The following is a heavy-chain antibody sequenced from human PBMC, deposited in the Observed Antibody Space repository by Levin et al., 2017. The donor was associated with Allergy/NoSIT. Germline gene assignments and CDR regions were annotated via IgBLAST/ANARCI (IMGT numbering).Heavy chain of an antibody. D-gene: IGHD3-10*01. V-gene: IGHV4-39*07. Sequence: PSETLSLTCTVSGGSISSSSHYWAWIRQSPGKGLEWIGHIYYSGSTYYNPSLKSRVTISVDTSKNQFSLKLSLVTAADTALFYCASISGGYNYHDMGVWGQGTTVTVSS. CDR1: GGSISSSSHY. CDR3: ASISGGYNYHDMGV. J-gene: IGHJ6*02. CDR2: IYYSGST.